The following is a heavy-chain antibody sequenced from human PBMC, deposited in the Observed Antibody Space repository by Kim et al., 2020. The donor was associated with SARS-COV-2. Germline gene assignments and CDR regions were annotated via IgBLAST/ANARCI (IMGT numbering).Heavy chain of an antibody. CDR2: ISSSSSYI. D-gene: IGHD3-10*01. Sequence: GGSLRLSCAASGFTFSSYSMNWARQAPGKGLEWVSSISSSSSYIYYADSVKGRFTISRDNAKNSLYLQMNSLRAEDTAVYYCARVSTEWFGELHRKGSGMDVWGQGTTVTVSS. CDR3: ARVSTEWFGELHRKGSGMDV. CDR1: GFTFSSYS. V-gene: IGHV3-21*01. J-gene: IGHJ6*02.